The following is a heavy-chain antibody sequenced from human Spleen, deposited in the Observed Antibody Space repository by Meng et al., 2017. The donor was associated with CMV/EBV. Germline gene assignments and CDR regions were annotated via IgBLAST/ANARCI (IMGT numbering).Heavy chain of an antibody. CDR3: AREVEPAALYLSYYGMDV. D-gene: IGHD2-2*01. CDR2: ISSSSSYI. J-gene: IGHJ6*02. V-gene: IGHV3-21*01. CDR1: GFTFSSYS. Sequence: GESLKISCAASGFTFSSYSMNWVRQAPGKGLEWVSSISSSSSYIYYADSVKGRFTISRDNAKNSLYLQMNSLRAEDTAVYYCAREVEPAALYLSYYGMDVWGQGTTVTVSS.